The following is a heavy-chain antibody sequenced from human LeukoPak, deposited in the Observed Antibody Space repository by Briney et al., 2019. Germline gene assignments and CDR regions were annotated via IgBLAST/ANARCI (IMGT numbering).Heavy chain of an antibody. CDR3: ARQDSSGWYVLAPLDY. CDR2: ISAYNGNT. J-gene: IGHJ4*02. D-gene: IGHD6-19*01. V-gene: IGHV1-18*01. CDR1: GYTFTNYG. Sequence: GASVKVSCKSSGYTFTNYGITWVRQAPGQGLEWVGWISAYNGNTNYAQKLQGRVTMTTDTSTSTAYMELRSLRSDDTAMYYCARQDSSGWYVLAPLDYWGQGTLVTVSS.